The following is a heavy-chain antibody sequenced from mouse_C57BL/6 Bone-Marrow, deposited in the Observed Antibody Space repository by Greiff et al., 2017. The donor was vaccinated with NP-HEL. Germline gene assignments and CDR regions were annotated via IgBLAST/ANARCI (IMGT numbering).Heavy chain of an antibody. J-gene: IGHJ1*03. CDR3: ARQSGGSSYDFDV. CDR1: GFTFSSYG. Sequence: EVMLVESGGDLVKPGGSLKLSCAASGFTFSSYGMSWVRQTPDKRLEWVATISSGGSYTYYPDSVKGRFTISRDNAKNTLYLQMSSLKSEDTAMYYCARQSGGSSYDFDVWGTGTTVTVSS. V-gene: IGHV5-6*01. CDR2: ISSGGSYT. D-gene: IGHD1-1*01.